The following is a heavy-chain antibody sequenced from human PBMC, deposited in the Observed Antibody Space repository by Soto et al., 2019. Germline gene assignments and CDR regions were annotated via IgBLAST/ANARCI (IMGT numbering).Heavy chain of an antibody. CDR1: GFTFSSYA. J-gene: IGHJ5*02. V-gene: IGHV3-23*01. CDR2: ISGSGGST. CDR3: AKGYFDWLLYKYGGRPFDP. Sequence: PGGSLRLSCAASGFTFSSYAMSWVRQAPGKGPEWVSAISGSGGSTYYADSVKGRFTISRDNSKNTLYLQMNSLRAEDTAVYYCAKGYFDWLLYKYGGRPFDPWGQGTLVTVSS. D-gene: IGHD3-9*01.